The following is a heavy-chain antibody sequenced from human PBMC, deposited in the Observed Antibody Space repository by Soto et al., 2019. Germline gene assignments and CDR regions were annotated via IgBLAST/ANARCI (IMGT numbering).Heavy chain of an antibody. CDR3: AGSTYFGYVWGSYRYGPPDY. CDR2: IYYSGST. D-gene: IGHD3-16*02. Sequence: QVQLQESGPGLVKPSQTLSLTCTVSGGSISSGGYYWSWIRQHPGKGLEWIGYIYYSGSTYYNPSLKIRVTISVDTSKNQFSLKLSSVTAADTAVYYCAGSTYFGYVWGSYRYGPPDYWGQGTLVTVSS. V-gene: IGHV4-31*03. CDR1: GGSISSGGYY. J-gene: IGHJ4*02.